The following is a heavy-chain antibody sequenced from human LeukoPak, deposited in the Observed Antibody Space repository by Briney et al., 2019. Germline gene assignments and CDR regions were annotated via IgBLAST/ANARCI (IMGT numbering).Heavy chain of an antibody. CDR2: IIPIFGTA. CDR3: ARVTMVRGLTLNWYFDL. CDR1: GGTFSSYA. V-gene: IGHV1-69*13. Sequence: ASVKVSCKASGGTFSSYAISWVRQAPGQGLEWMGGIIPIFGTANYAQKFQGRVTITADESTSTAYMELSSLRSEDTAVYYCARVTMVRGLTLNWYFDLWGRGTLVTVSS. D-gene: IGHD3-10*01. J-gene: IGHJ2*01.